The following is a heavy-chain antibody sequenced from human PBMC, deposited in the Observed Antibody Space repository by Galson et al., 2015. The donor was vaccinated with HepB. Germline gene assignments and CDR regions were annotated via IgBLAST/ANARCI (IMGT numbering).Heavy chain of an antibody. Sequence: SLRLSCAVSGFTFSSHAMHWVRQAPGAGLVWVADISYDGVDKNYADSVKGRFTISRDNATHTLHLQMNSLKTEDPAVYYCARDGDPYDFWSALYYWGQGTLVTVSS. V-gene: IGHV3-30*03. CDR2: ISYDGVDK. CDR1: GFTFSSHA. D-gene: IGHD3-3*01. J-gene: IGHJ4*02. CDR3: ARDGDPYDFWSALYY.